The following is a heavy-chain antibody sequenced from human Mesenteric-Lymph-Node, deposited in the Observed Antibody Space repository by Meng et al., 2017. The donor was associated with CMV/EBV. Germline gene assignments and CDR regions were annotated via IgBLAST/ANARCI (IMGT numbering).Heavy chain of an antibody. D-gene: IGHD7-27*01. V-gene: IGHV1-2*02. CDR2: INPNSGGT. CDR1: GYTFTGYY. J-gene: IGHJ5*02. Sequence: ASVKVSCKASGYTFTGYYMHWVRQAPGQGLEWMGWINPNSGGTNYAQKFQGRVTMTRDTSISTAYMELSRLRSEDTAVYYCARDNSEPGDGWWFDPWGQGTLVTVSS. CDR3: ARDNSEPGDGWWFDP.